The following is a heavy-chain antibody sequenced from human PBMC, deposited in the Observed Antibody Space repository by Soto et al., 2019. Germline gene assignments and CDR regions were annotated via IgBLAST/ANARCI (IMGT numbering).Heavy chain of an antibody. J-gene: IGHJ5*01. D-gene: IGHD3-16*01. CDR2: IYWEDDK. CDR1: GFSLTASGVG. Sequence: QITLEESGPTLVRPTQTLTLTCTFSGFSLTASGVGVGWVRQPPGKALEWLALIYWEDDKRYNPSLQARLTITRDISKNQVVLTMTNMDPLDTATYYCSHRSYGATGDSWFDPWSKGTLVTVSS. CDR3: SHRSYGATGDSWFDP. V-gene: IGHV2-5*02.